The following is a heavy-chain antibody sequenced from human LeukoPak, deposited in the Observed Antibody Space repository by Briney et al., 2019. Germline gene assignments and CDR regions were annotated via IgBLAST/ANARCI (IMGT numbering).Heavy chain of an antibody. CDR3: AKDDLGGAIFDY. D-gene: IGHD3-16*01. V-gene: IGHV3-23*01. CDR1: GFTFSSYA. CDR2: ISGSGGST. Sequence: GGSLRLSCAASGFTFSSYAMSWVRQAPGKGLEWVSAISGSGGSTYYADSVKGRFTISRENAKKTLYLQMNSLRAEDTAVYYCAKDDLGGAIFDYWGQGTLVTVSS. J-gene: IGHJ4*02.